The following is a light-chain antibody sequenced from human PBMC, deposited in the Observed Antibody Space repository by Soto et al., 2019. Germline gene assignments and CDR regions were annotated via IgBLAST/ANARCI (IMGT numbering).Light chain of an antibody. Sequence: DIQMTQSPSSLSASVGDRVTISCRASRTISGYLNWYQQKPGTAPKLLIYAAFTLQSGVPSRFSGSGSGTDFTLTISSLQPEDFATYHCQQSYSTPLTFGGWTKLEIK. V-gene: IGKV1-39*01. CDR3: QQSYSTPLT. J-gene: IGKJ4*01. CDR2: AAF. CDR1: RTISGY.